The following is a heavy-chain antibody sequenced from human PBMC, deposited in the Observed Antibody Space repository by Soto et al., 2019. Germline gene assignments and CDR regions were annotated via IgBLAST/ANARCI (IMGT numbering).Heavy chain of an antibody. D-gene: IGHD6-19*01. J-gene: IGHJ4*02. CDR2: IIPILGIA. CDR1: GGTFSSYT. CDR3: ARGPHSSGWYGDY. V-gene: IGHV1-69*02. Sequence: QVQLVQSGAEVKKRGSSVKVSCKASGGTFSSYTISWVRQAPGQGLEWMGRIIPILGIANYAQKFQGRVTITADKSTSTAYMELSSLRSEDTAVYYCARGPHSSGWYGDYWGQGTLVTVSS.